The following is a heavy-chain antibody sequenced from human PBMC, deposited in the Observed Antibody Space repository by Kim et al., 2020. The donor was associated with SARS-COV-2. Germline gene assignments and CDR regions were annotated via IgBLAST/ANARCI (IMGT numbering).Heavy chain of an antibody. CDR3: ARDLYYYGMDV. Sequence: GGSLRLSCAASGLTVSSNYMSWVRQAPGKGLEWVSVIYSGGSTYYADSVKGRFTISRHNSKNTLYLKMNNLRAEDTAVYYCARDLYYYGMDVWGQGTTVTVSS. CDR2: IYSGGST. V-gene: IGHV3-53*04. CDR1: GLTVSSNY. J-gene: IGHJ6*02.